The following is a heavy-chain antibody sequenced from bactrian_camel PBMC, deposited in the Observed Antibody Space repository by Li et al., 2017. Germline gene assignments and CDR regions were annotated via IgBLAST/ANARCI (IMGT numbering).Heavy chain of an antibody. V-gene: IGHV3S10*01. D-gene: IGHD1*01. CDR2: IDSDGLA. CDR3: AAKRATDCRGPVCYCNLAADVSS. J-gene: IGHJ6*01. CDR1: GYTYSSYC. Sequence: DVQLVESGGGSVEAGGSLRLSCAASGYTYSSYCMGWFRQAPGKEREGVAVIDSDGLAKYADSMKGRFSISQDFSKNTVYLQMNSLKAEDTAMHYCAAKRATDCRGPVCYCNLAADVSSWGQGTQVTVS.